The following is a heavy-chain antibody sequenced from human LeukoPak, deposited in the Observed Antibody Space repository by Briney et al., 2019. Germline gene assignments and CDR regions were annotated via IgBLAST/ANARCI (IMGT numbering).Heavy chain of an antibody. CDR3: VRGHTILGY. CDR2: ISDSGVTT. Sequence: GGSLRLSCAASGFTFSSCAMSWVRQAPGKGLEWVSGISDSGVTTYHADSVKGRFTISRDNSKNTLYLQMNSLRAEDTAVYYCVRGHTILGYWGQGTLVTVSS. D-gene: IGHD3-3*01. V-gene: IGHV3-23*01. CDR1: GFTFSSCA. J-gene: IGHJ4*02.